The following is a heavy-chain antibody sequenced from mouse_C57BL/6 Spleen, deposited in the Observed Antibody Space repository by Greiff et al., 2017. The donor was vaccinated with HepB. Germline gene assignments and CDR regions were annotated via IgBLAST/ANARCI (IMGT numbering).Heavy chain of an antibody. Sequence: EVQVVESGAELVRPGASVKLSCTASGFNIKDDYMHWVKQRPEQGLEWIGWIDPENGDTEYASKFQGKATITADTSSNTAYLQLSSLTSEDTAVYYCTTGLRGAYWGQGTLVTVSA. CDR1: GFNIKDDY. J-gene: IGHJ3*01. V-gene: IGHV14-4*01. CDR3: TTGLRGAY. CDR2: IDPENGDT.